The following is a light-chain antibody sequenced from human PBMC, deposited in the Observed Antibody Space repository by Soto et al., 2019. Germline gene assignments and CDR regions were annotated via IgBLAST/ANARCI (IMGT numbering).Light chain of an antibody. J-gene: IGKJ1*01. CDR2: DAS. V-gene: IGKV1-5*01. CDR3: QQYNSFSWT. CDR1: QSIFSW. Sequence: DIRMTQSPSTLSASVGDRVTITCRASQSIFSWLAWYQQKPGKAPKLLIYDASTLEGGVPSRFRGSGSGTEFTLTISGLQPDDFATYHCQQYNSFSWTFGQGTKVEVK.